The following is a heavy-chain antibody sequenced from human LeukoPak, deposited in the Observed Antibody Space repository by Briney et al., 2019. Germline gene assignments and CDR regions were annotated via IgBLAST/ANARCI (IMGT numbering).Heavy chain of an antibody. CDR1: GGSIGSYY. J-gene: IGHJ4*02. V-gene: IGHV4-59*01. Sequence: SETLSLTCTVSGGSIGSYYWSWIRQPPGKGLEWIGYIDYSESTNYNPSLKSRVTISVDTSKNQFSLKLSSVTAADTAVYYCARGTGTTWGAYFDYWGQGTLVAVSS. CDR3: ARGTGTTWGAYFDY. D-gene: IGHD1-1*01. CDR2: IDYSEST.